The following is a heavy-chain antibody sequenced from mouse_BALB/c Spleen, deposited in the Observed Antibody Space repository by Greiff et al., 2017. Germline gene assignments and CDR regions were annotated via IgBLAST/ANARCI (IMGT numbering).Heavy chain of an antibody. CDR1: GFTFSDYY. CDR2: ISDGGSYT. Sequence: DVHLVESGGGLVKPGGSLKLSCAASGFTFSDYYMYWVRQTPEKRLEWVATISDGGSYTYYPDSVKGRFTISRDNAKNNLYLQMSSLKSEDTAMYYCARADYYGSSYEVAYWGQGTLVTVSA. V-gene: IGHV5-4*02. J-gene: IGHJ3*01. CDR3: ARADYYGSSYEVAY. D-gene: IGHD1-1*01.